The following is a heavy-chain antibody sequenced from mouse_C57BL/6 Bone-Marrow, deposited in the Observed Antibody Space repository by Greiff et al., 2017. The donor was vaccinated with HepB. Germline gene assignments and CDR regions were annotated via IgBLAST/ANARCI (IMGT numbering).Heavy chain of an antibody. J-gene: IGHJ4*01. Sequence: VQLQESGAELARPGASVKLSCKASGYTFTSYGISWVKQRTGQGLEWIGEIYPRSGNTYYNEKFKGKATLTADKSSSTAYMELRSLTSEDSAVYFCARSGVTTVVGPGWGQGTSVTVSS. CDR2: IYPRSGNT. D-gene: IGHD1-1*01. V-gene: IGHV1-81*01. CDR3: ARSGVTTVVGPG. CDR1: GYTFTSYG.